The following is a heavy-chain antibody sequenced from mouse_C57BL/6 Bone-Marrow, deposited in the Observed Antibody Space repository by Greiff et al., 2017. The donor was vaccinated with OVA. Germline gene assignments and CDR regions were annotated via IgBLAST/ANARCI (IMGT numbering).Heavy chain of an antibody. CDR3: ARIPPDGSSLYAMDY. V-gene: IGHV8-8*01. J-gene: IGHJ4*01. CDR2: IWWDDDK. Sequence: QVTLKESGPGILQPSQTLSLTCSFSGFSLSTFGMGVGWIRQPSGKGLVWLANIWWDDDKYSHSAMKSRLTISKDTSKNQLFLKIANVDTADTATYYCARIPPDGSSLYAMDYWGQGTSVTLSS. CDR1: GFSLSTFGMG. D-gene: IGHD1-1*01.